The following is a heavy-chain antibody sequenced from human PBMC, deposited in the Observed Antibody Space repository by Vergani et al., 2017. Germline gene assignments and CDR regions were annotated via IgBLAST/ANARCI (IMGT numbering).Heavy chain of an antibody. CDR1: GFTFSSYW. Sequence: EVQLVESGGGLVQPGGSLRLSCAASGFTFSSYWMSWVRQAPGKGLEWVANIKQDGSEKYYVDSVKGRFTISRDNAKNSLYLQMNSLRAEDTAVYYCAKDYRHGYCSSTSCSVLFDYWGQGTLVTVSS. V-gene: IGHV3-7*03. CDR3: AKDYRHGYCSSTSCSVLFDY. D-gene: IGHD2-2*01. CDR2: IKQDGSEK. J-gene: IGHJ4*02.